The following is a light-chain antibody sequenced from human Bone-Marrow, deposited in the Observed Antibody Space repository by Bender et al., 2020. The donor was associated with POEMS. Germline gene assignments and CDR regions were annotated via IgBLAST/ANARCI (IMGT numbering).Light chain of an antibody. CDR3: SSYTTSTTLEV. J-gene: IGLJ1*01. V-gene: IGLV1-44*01. CDR2: TNN. Sequence: QSVLTQPPSVSGTPGQRVTISCSGSGSNIGGYPVNWYQQLPGTAPRLLIYTNNERPSGISNRFSGSKSGNTASLTISGLQAEDEADYYCSSYTTSTTLEVFGTGTKVTVL. CDR1: GSNIGGYP.